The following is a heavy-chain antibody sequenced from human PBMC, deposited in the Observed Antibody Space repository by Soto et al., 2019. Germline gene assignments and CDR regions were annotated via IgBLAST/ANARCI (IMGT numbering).Heavy chain of an antibody. Sequence: SVKVSCKASGGTFSSYTISWVRQAPGQGLEWMGRIIPILGIANYAQKFQGRVTITADKSTSTAYMELSSLRSEDTAVYYCARDGGSTVGLDYWGQGTLVTVSS. CDR3: ARDGGSTVGLDY. CDR2: IIPILGIA. CDR1: GGTFSSYT. V-gene: IGHV1-69*04. J-gene: IGHJ4*02. D-gene: IGHD4-17*01.